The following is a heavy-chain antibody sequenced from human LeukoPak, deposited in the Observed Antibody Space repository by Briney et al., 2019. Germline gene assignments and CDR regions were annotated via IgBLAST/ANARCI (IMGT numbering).Heavy chain of an antibody. CDR3: AKGPRGDFWSGYYADY. V-gene: IGHV3-30*04. CDR1: GFTFSTYD. Sequence: GGSLRLSCAASGFTFSTYDMHWVRQAPGKGLEWVAVISYDGRHKYYADSVKGRFTISRDNSKNTLYLQMNSLRAEDTAVYYCAKGPRGDFWSGYYADYWGQGTLVTVSS. J-gene: IGHJ4*02. CDR2: ISYDGRHK. D-gene: IGHD3-3*01.